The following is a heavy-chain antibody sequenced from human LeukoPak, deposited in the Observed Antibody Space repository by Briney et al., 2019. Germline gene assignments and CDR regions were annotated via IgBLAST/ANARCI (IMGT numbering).Heavy chain of an antibody. V-gene: IGHV4-59*01. D-gene: IGHD6-13*01. CDR2: IYDSGST. CDR1: GGSMTNLY. J-gene: IGHJ2*01. CDR3: ARTYGSSGLGYFDL. Sequence: SETLSLTCSVSGGSMTNLYWTWIRQPPGKGLEWIGDIYDSGSTRYNTSLESRVTISVDTSKNQFSLKLSSVTAADTAVYYCARTYGSSGLGYFDLWGRGTLVTVSS.